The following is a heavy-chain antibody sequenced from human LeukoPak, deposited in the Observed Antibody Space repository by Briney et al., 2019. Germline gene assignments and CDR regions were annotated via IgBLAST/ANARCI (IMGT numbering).Heavy chain of an antibody. J-gene: IGHJ4*02. CDR2: IFSSGST. Sequence: SQTLSLTCTVSGGSISSPSYYWSWIRQSADKKLEWIGRIFSSGSTSFNPSLQSRVIISLDTSGNQFSLRLSSVTAADSAVYYCAREDTDYGAGYWGQGTLVTVSS. V-gene: IGHV4-61*02. D-gene: IGHD4-17*01. CDR1: GGSISSPSYY. CDR3: AREDTDYGAGY.